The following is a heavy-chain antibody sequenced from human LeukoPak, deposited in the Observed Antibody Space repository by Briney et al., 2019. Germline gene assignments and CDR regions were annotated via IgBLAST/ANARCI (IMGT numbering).Heavy chain of an antibody. V-gene: IGHV3-7*01. CDR2: IKQDGVEK. J-gene: IGHJ4*02. CDR3: ARVDFRSGYVFDY. CDR1: EFIFSNYW. D-gene: IGHD5-12*01. Sequence: GESLRLSCAVSEFIFSNYWVTWVRQAPGKGLEWVANIKQDGVEKYYADSVKGRFTISRDTAKNSLYLQMNSLRVEDTALYYCARVDFRSGYVFDYWGQGTLVTVSS.